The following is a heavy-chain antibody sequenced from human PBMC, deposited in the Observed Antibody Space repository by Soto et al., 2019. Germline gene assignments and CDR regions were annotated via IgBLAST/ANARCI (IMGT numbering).Heavy chain of an antibody. CDR2: INAGNGNT. Sequence: QVQLVQSGAEVKKPGASVKVSCKASGYTFTSYAMHWVRQAPGQRLEWMGWINAGNGNTKYSQKFQGRVTITRDTSASTAYMERSSLRSEVTAVCYCARDTRLGSSWARGWFVPWGEGILVTFSS. CDR1: GYTFTSYA. V-gene: IGHV1-3*01. CDR3: ARDTRLGSSWARGWFVP. J-gene: IGHJ5*02. D-gene: IGHD6-13*01.